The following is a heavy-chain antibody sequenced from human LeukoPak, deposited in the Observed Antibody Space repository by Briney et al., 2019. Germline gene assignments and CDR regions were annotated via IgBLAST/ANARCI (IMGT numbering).Heavy chain of an antibody. CDR2: INSDGSRT. Sequence: GGSLRLSCAASGFTFSSYWMHWVRQAPGKGLVWVSRINSDGSRTNYVDSVKGRFTISIDNAKNTLFLQMDSLRAEDTAVYYCARARGNNYGFFDYWGQGIMVTVSS. D-gene: IGHD5-18*01. V-gene: IGHV3-74*01. CDR3: ARARGNNYGFFDY. CDR1: GFTFSSYW. J-gene: IGHJ4*02.